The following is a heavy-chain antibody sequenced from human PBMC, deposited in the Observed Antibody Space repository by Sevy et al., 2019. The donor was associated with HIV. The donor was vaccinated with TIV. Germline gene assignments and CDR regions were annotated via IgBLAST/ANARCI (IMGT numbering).Heavy chain of an antibody. CDR1: GGTFSSYA. CDR2: IIPIFGTA. V-gene: IGHV1-69*06. J-gene: IGHJ3*02. D-gene: IGHD3-22*01. Sequence: ASVKVSCKASGGTFSSYAISWVRQAPGQGLEWMGGIIPIFGTANYAQKFQGRVTITADKSTSTAYMELSSLRSEDTAVYYCARGEDYYDSSGYYLRDAFDIWGQGTMVTVS. CDR3: ARGEDYYDSSGYYLRDAFDI.